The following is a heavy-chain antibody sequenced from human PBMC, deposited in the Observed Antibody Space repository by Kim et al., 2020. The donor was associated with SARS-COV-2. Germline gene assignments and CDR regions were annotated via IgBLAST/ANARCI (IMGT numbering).Heavy chain of an antibody. CDR2: IWYDGSNK. Sequence: GGSLRLSCAASGFTFSSYGMHWVRQAPGKGLEWVAVIWYDGSNKYYADSVKGRFTISRDNSKNTLYLQMNSLRAEDTAVYYCARVSKGPVVVVAANDYYYYGMDVWGQGTTVTVSS. CDR1: GFTFSSYG. V-gene: IGHV3-33*01. CDR3: ARVSKGPVVVVAANDYYYYGMDV. D-gene: IGHD2-15*01. J-gene: IGHJ6*02.